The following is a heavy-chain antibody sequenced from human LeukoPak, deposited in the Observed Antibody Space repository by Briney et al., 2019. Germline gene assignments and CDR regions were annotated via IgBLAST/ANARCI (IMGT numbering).Heavy chain of an antibody. V-gene: IGHV3-43*02. CDR2: ISGDGGRT. Sequence: AGGSLRLSCAASGFTFDEYAMHWVRHAPGKGLERVSLISGDGGRTHYADSVKGRFTISRDNSKNSLYLQMNSLRTEDTALYYCAKDGVYYDSSGYCDYWGQGTLVTVSS. CDR3: AKDGVYYDSSGYCDY. CDR1: GFTFDEYA. J-gene: IGHJ4*02. D-gene: IGHD3-22*01.